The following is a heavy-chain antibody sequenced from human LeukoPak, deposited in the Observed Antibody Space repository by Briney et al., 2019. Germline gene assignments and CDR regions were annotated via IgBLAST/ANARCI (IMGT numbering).Heavy chain of an antibody. D-gene: IGHD3-10*01. CDR3: ARTVGFTAFGGFDS. CDR2: IYYSGST. J-gene: IGHJ4*02. V-gene: IGHV4-31*03. CDR1: GDSINSIRYY. Sequence: SQTLSLTCTVPGDSINSIRYYWSWIRQHPGRGLEWIVFIYYSGSTYATPSLKSRVLISIDTSQNQFYLQLTSVTAADTAVYYCARTVGFTAFGGFDSWGQGSLVTVSS.